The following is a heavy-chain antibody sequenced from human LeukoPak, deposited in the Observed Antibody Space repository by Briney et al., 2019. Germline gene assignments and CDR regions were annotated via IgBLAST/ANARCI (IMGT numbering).Heavy chain of an antibody. CDR1: GGSISSYY. J-gene: IGHJ5*02. D-gene: IGHD2-8*01. CDR3: ARNGGQAARRWFDP. CDR2: IYTSGST. V-gene: IGHV4-4*07. Sequence: SETLSLTCTVSGGSISSYYWSWIRQPAGKGLEWIGRIYTSGSTNYNPSLKGRVTMSVDTSKNQFSLKLSSVTAADTAVYYCARNGGQAARRWFDPWGQGTLVTVSS.